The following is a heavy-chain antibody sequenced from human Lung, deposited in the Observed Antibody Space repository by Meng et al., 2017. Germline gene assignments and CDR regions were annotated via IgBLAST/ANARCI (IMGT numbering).Heavy chain of an antibody. V-gene: IGHV4-4*02. CDR1: GGSISSSNW. Sequence: QAQLAESGAGPVKATGTLSLTCAVSGGSISSSNWWSWVRQTPRKGREWIGEIYHSGSNNYNPSLTSRNTISVDKSKNQFSLKLSSVTAADTAVYYCARRGLWLDPQNFDYWGQGTLVTVSS. CDR3: ARRGLWLDPQNFDY. CDR2: IYHSGSN. D-gene: IGHD6-19*01. J-gene: IGHJ4*02.